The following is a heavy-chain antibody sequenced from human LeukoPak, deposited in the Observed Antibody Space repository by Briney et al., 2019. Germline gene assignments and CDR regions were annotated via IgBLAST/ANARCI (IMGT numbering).Heavy chain of an antibody. CDR3: AKGKSKEWLSYFDN. D-gene: IGHD3-3*01. CDR1: GFTFSSYA. CDR2: ISGSGGST. J-gene: IGHJ4*02. V-gene: IGHV3-23*01. Sequence: GGSLRLSCAASGFTFSSYAMHWVRQAPGKGLEWVSAISGSGGSTYYADSVKGRFTISRDNSKNTLYLQMNSLRAEDTAVYYCAKGKSKEWLSYFDNWGQGTLVTVSS.